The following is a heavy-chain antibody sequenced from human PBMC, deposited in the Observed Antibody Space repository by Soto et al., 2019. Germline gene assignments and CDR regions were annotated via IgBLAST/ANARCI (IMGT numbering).Heavy chain of an antibody. J-gene: IGHJ6*02. CDR2: INAGNGNT. CDR3: ARDTTYYGMDV. V-gene: IGHV1-3*01. CDR1: GYTFTSYA. Sequence: ASVKVSCKASGYTFTSYAMHWVRQAPGQRLEWMGWINAGNGNTKYSQKFQGRVTITRDTSASTAYMELSSLRSEDTAGYYCARDTTYYGMDVWGQGTTVTGSS. D-gene: IGHD1-1*01.